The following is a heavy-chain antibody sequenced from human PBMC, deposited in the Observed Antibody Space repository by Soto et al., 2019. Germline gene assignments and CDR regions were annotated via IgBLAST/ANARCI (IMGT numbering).Heavy chain of an antibody. CDR2: IYYSGST. D-gene: IGHD6-6*01. CDR1: GGSISSGGYY. V-gene: IGHV4-31*03. J-gene: IGHJ6*02. Sequence: SETLSLTCTVSGGSISSGGYYWSWIRQHPGKGLEWIGYIYYSGSTYYNPSLKSRVTISVDTSKNQFSLKLSSVTAADTAVYYCARSKDTPQSRGSSSGSYYYGMDVWGQGTTVTVSS. CDR3: ARSKDTPQSRGSSSGSYYYGMDV.